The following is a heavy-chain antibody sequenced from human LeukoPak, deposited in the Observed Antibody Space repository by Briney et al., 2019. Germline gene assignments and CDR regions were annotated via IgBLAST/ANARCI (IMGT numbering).Heavy chain of an antibody. Sequence: PGGSLRLSCAVSGFTVSTNYMTWVRQAPGKGLEWVSFIYSGGSTDYADSVKGRFSLSRDNSKNTLYLQMNSLRAEDTAVYYCARYRGGGDYDYWGQGTLVTVSS. CDR1: GFTVSTNY. V-gene: IGHV3-66*01. CDR3: ARYRGGGDYDY. J-gene: IGHJ4*02. D-gene: IGHD4-17*01. CDR2: IYSGGST.